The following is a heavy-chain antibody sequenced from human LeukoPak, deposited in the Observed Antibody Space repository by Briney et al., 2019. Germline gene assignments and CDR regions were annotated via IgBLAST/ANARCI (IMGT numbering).Heavy chain of an antibody. CDR1: GGSISRYY. CDR2: INHSGST. D-gene: IGHD3-22*01. CDR3: ARGNPFYYYDSSGYYLDY. V-gene: IGHV4-34*01. J-gene: IGHJ4*02. Sequence: SETLSLTCTVSGGSISRYYWSWIRQPPGKGLEWIGEINHSGSTNYNPSLKSRVTISVDTSKNQFSLKLSSVTAADTAVYYCARGNPFYYYDSSGYYLDYWGQGTLVTVSS.